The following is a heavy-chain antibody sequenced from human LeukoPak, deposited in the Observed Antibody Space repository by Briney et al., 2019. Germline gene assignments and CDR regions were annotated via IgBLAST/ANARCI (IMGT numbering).Heavy chain of an antibody. J-gene: IGHJ4*02. Sequence: SETLSLTCTVSGDSLKSSYWSWIRQPPGKGLEWIGYIYYSGSAYSNPSLKGRVTTSMDTSKNQLSLNLSSVTAADSAVYYCARVGGNSEPSYWGQGTLVTVSS. CDR1: GDSLKSSY. CDR3: ARVGGNSEPSY. V-gene: IGHV4-59*01. CDR2: IYYSGSA. D-gene: IGHD4-23*01.